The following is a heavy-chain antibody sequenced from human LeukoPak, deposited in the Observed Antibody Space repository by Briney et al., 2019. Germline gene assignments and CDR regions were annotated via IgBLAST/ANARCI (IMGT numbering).Heavy chain of an antibody. Sequence: GRSLRLSCAASGFTFDDYAMHWVRQAPGKGLEWVSGISWNSGSIGCADSVKGRFTISRDNAKNSLYLQMNSLRAEDTALYYCAKDSDSSGSSTSPFDYWGQGTLVTVSS. J-gene: IGHJ4*02. CDR3: AKDSDSSGSSTSPFDY. CDR1: GFTFDDYA. D-gene: IGHD3-22*01. V-gene: IGHV3-9*01. CDR2: ISWNSGSI.